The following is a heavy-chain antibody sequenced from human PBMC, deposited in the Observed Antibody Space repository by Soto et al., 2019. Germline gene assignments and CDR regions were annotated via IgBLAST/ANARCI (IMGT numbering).Heavy chain of an antibody. CDR2: IYYSGST. Sequence: PSDTLSLTCTVSGGSLSSGGYYWSWIRQHPGKGLEWIGYIYYSGSTYYNPSLKSRVTISVDTSKNQLSLKLTSVTAADTAVYYCARVNLDYVTGMDVWGQGTTVTVSS. V-gene: IGHV4-31*03. CDR1: GGSLSSGGYY. CDR3: ARVNLDYVTGMDV. J-gene: IGHJ6*02. D-gene: IGHD4-17*01.